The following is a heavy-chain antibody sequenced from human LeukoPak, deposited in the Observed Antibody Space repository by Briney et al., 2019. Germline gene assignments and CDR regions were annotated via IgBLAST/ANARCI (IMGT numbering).Heavy chain of an antibody. V-gene: IGHV5-51*01. Sequence: GESLKISCQGSGYRFTTYWIGWVRQVPGKGLEWMGIINPDNSDTRYSPSFQGQVTISADKSTSTAYLQWSSLKTSDTAMYYCARHDTDSSGYYFSSPFDYWGQGTLVTVSS. CDR2: INPDNSDT. CDR1: GYRFTTYW. CDR3: ARHDTDSSGYYFSSPFDY. J-gene: IGHJ4*02. D-gene: IGHD3-22*01.